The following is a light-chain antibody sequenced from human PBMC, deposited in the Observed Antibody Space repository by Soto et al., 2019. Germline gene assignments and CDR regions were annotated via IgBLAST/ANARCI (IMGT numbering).Light chain of an antibody. CDR1: RYVSSN. Sequence: EIVMTQSPATLSVSPGERATLSCRARRYVSSNLAWYQQRPGQAPRLLIYGASTRATGIPARFSGSGSGTEFTLTISRLEPEDFAVYYCQQYGSSPTFGEGTRLEIK. CDR2: GAS. J-gene: IGKJ5*01. V-gene: IGKV3-15*01. CDR3: QQYGSSPT.